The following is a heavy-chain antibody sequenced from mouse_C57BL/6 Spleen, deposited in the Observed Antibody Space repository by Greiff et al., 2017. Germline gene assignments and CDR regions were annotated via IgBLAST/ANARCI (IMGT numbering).Heavy chain of an antibody. V-gene: IGHV1-61*01. D-gene: IGHD2-5*01. CDR3: ARLIYSNYGAYAMDY. CDR1: GYTFTSSW. J-gene: IGHJ4*01. CDR2: IYPSDSET. Sequence: QVQLQQPGAELVRPGSSVKLSCKASGYTFTSSWMDWVKQRPGQGLEWIGNIYPSDSETHYNQKFKDKATLTVDKSSSTAYMQLSSLTSEDSAVYYCARLIYSNYGAYAMDYWGQGTSVTVSS.